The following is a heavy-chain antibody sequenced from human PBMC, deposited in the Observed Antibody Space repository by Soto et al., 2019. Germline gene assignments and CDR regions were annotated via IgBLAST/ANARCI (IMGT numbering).Heavy chain of an antibody. V-gene: IGHV3-30-3*01. CDR1: GFTFNNYT. CDR3: ARDPPQKTTSGAIIYYYYYGMDV. J-gene: IGHJ6*02. Sequence: PVGSLRLSCAASGFTFNNYTVHWVRRAPGRGLAWVAALSFDGDSTSYSDSVRGRFTISRDDSKNTIYLQMNGLRPEDTAVYYCARDPPQKTTSGAIIYYYYYGMDVWGQGTSVTVSS. CDR2: LSFDGDST. D-gene: IGHD2-8*02.